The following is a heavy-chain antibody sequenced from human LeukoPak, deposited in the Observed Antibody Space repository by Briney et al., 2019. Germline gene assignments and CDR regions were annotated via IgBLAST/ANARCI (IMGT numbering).Heavy chain of an antibody. D-gene: IGHD2-15*01. Sequence: GGSLRLSCAASGFTFSSYAMHWVRQAPGKGLEYVSAISSNGGSTYYANSVKGRFTISRDNSKNTLYLQMGSLRAEDMAVYYCAREYCSGGSCYFDYWDQGTLVTVSS. CDR1: GFTFSSYA. CDR3: AREYCSGGSCYFDY. CDR2: ISSNGGST. J-gene: IGHJ4*02. V-gene: IGHV3-64*01.